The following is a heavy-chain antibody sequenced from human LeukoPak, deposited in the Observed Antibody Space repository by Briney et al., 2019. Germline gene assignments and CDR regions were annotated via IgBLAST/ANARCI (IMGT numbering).Heavy chain of an antibody. V-gene: IGHV4-34*01. CDR1: GGSFSGYY. CDR2: INHSGST. Sequence: SETLSLTCAVYGGSFSGYYWSWIRQPPGKGLEWIGEINHSGSTNYNPSLKSRVTISVDTSKNQFSLKLSSVTAADTAVYYCARVIEAEMATMAFDYWGQGTLVTVSS. J-gene: IGHJ4*02. D-gene: IGHD6-13*01. CDR3: ARVIEAEMATMAFDY.